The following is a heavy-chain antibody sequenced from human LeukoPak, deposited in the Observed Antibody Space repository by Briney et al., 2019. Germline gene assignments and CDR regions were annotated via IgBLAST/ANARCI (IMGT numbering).Heavy chain of an antibody. J-gene: IGHJ4*02. D-gene: IGHD1-26*01. CDR3: SRESGAFCPFGY. V-gene: IGHV4-59*12. Sequence: NASETLSLTCTVSGGSISSYYWSWIRQPPGKGLEWIGYISYSGSTNFNPSLKSRVTISVDTSKNQFSLKLTSVTAADTAIYYCSRESGAFCPFGYWGQGTLVIVPS. CDR2: ISYSGST. CDR1: GGSISSYY.